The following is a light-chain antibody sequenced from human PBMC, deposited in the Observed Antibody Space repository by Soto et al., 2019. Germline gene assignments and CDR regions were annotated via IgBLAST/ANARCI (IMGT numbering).Light chain of an antibody. CDR3: AAYTSSSSRV. V-gene: IGLV2-14*01. J-gene: IGLJ3*02. CDR1: SSDVGGYNY. CDR2: EVS. Sequence: QSALTQPASVSGSPGQSITISCTGTSSDVGGYNYVSWYQQHPGKAPKLMIYEVSNRPSGVSNRFSGSKSDNTASLTISGLQADDEADYYCAAYTSSSSRVFGGRTKLTVL.